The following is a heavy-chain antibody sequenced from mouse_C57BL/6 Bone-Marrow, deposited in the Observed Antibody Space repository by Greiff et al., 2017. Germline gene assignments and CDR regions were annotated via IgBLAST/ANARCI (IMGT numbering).Heavy chain of an antibody. Sequence: QVQLQQPGAELVKPGASVKMSCKASGYTFTSYWITWVKQRPGQGLEWIGDIYPGSGSTNYNEKFKSKATLTVDTSSSTAYMQLSSLTSEDSAVYYCARGGNYDYDARDYWGQGTSVTVSS. CDR3: ARGGNYDYDARDY. CDR2: IYPGSGST. J-gene: IGHJ4*01. D-gene: IGHD2-1*01. CDR1: GYTFTSYW. V-gene: IGHV1-55*01.